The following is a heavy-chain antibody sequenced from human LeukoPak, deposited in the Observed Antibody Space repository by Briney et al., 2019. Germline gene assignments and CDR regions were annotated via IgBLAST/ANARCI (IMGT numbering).Heavy chain of an antibody. D-gene: IGHD2-2*01. Sequence: PSETLSLTCTVSGGSISSGGYYWSWIRQPPGKGLEWIGYIYHSGSTYYNPSLKSRVTISVDRSKNQFSLKLSSVTAADTAVYYCARDRGIVVGPFDPWGQGTLVTVSS. CDR1: GGSISSGGYY. J-gene: IGHJ5*02. CDR3: ARDRGIVVGPFDP. V-gene: IGHV4-30-2*01. CDR2: IYHSGST.